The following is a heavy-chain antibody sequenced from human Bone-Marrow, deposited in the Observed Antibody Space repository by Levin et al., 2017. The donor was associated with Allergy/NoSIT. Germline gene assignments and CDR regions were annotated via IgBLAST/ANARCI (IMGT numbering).Heavy chain of an antibody. J-gene: IGHJ4*02. CDR3: SALASRPY. CDR2: INWNSDQI. D-gene: IGHD6-6*01. Sequence: GGSLRLSCAASGFIFSSFDMHWVRQVPGKGLQWVAGINWNSDQIGYEDSVQGRFTISRDNAKNSLFLQMSSLRVDDTAVYYCSALASRPYWGQGTLVTVSS. CDR1: GFIFSSFD. V-gene: IGHV3-9*01.